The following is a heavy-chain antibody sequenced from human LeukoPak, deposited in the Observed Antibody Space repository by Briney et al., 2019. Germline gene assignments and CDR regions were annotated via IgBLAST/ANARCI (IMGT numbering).Heavy chain of an antibody. CDR1: GFSFSSYA. J-gene: IGHJ4*02. V-gene: IGHV3-23*01. CDR2: TSGSGGST. Sequence: GGSLRLSCAASGFSFSSYAMSWVRQAPGEGLEWVSATSGSGGSTYYPDSVKGRLTISRDNSKNTLYLQLNSLRADDTAVYYCGRANWVGNGYLDFWGQGTLVTVS. D-gene: IGHD1-26*01. CDR3: GRANWVGNGYLDF.